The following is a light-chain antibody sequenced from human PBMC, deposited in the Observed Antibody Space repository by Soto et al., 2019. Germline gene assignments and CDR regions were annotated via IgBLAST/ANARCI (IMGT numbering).Light chain of an antibody. CDR3: AVWDDTLKAVV. Sequence: QAVVTQPPSASGTHGQRVTISCSGSSSNVGSNTVDWYQLLPGTAPKLLIYHNNQRPSGVPDRLSGSKSGTSASLAISGLQSEDEADYYCAVWDDTLKAVVFGGGTQLTVL. CDR1: SSNVGSNT. CDR2: HNN. V-gene: IGLV1-44*01. J-gene: IGLJ2*01.